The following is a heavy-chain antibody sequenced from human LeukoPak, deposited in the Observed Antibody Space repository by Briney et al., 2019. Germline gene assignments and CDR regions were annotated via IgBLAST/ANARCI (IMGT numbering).Heavy chain of an antibody. CDR1: GYTFTVYY. J-gene: IGHJ3*02. CDR3: AKVMGSGQWLVEREDFDI. V-gene: IGHV1-2*02. CDR2: INPNSGGT. Sequence: ASVRVSCKASGYTFTVYYIHWVRQAPGQGLEWMGWINPNSGGTNYAQKFQGRVTMTRDTSISTAYMELSRLRSDDTAVYYCAKVMGSGQWLVEREDFDIWGQGTMVTVSS. D-gene: IGHD6-19*01.